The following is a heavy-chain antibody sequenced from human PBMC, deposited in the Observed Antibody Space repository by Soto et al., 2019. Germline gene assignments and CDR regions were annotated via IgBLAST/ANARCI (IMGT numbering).Heavy chain of an antibody. D-gene: IGHD1-20*01. V-gene: IGHV1-2*04. Sequence: QVQLVQSGAEVKKPGASVKVSCKASGYTFTGYYMHWVRQAPGQGLEWMGWLNPNSGGTNYAQKFQGWVTMTRDTSISTAYMELSRLRSDDTAVYYCARGGGGPITGAFPFDPWGQGTLVTVSS. CDR2: LNPNSGGT. CDR3: ARGGGGPITGAFPFDP. J-gene: IGHJ5*02. CDR1: GYTFTGYY.